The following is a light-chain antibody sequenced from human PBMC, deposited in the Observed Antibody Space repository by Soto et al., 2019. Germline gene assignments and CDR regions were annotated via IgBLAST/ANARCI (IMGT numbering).Light chain of an antibody. CDR3: SSYTTSYFYV. CDR2: GVK. V-gene: IGLV2-14*01. J-gene: IGLJ1*01. Sequence: LTQPASVSGSPGQSITISCTGSGRDIGAYDYVSWYQQHPGKAPKLLIYGVKNRPSGVSYRFSASKSAFTASLTISGLQAEDEAHYYCSSYTTSYFYVFGPGTKVTVL. CDR1: GRDIGAYDY.